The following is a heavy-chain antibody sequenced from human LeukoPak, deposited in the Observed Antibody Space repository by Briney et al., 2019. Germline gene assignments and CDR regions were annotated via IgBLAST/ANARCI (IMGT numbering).Heavy chain of an antibody. CDR2: INWNGAST. D-gene: IGHD6-6*01. CDR3: ARAVCPTIKFCDSSYFMDV. V-gene: IGHV3-20*04. Sequence: GGSLRLSCAASGFSFDDLGMTWVRQVPGKGLEWVAGINWNGASTGYADSVRGRFTISRDNAKNSLYLQMNSLRAEDTALYYCARAVCPTIKFCDSSYFMDVWGKGTAV. J-gene: IGHJ6*03. CDR1: GFSFDDLG.